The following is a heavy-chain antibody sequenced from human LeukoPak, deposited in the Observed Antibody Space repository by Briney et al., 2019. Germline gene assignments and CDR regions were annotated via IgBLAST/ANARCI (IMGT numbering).Heavy chain of an antibody. CDR1: GGSISSESYY. V-gene: IGHV4-39*01. D-gene: IGHD2-15*01. CDR3: ARRPDVSGFCSGGSCFPFDD. CDR2: VSHSGTT. J-gene: IGHJ4*02. Sequence: SETLSPTCTVSGGSISSESYYWGWIRQPPGKGLEWIGTVSHSGTTSYNPSLRSRFTISVDTSKNQFSLRVTSVTAADTAMYYCARRPDVSGFCSGGSCFPFDDWGRGTLVTVSS.